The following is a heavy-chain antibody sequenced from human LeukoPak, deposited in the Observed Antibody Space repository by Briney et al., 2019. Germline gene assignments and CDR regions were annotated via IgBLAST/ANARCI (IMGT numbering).Heavy chain of an antibody. CDR2: IYHSGST. J-gene: IGHJ5*02. D-gene: IGHD6-13*01. CDR3: ARGRGIAAAGSS. V-gene: IGHV4-30-2*01. Sequence: KASQTLSLTCTVSGGSISSGGYYWSWIRQPPGKGLEWIGYIYHSGSTYYNPSLKSRVTISVDRSKNQFSLKLSSVTVADTAVYYCARGRGIAAAGSSWGQGTLVTVSS. CDR1: GGSISSGGYY.